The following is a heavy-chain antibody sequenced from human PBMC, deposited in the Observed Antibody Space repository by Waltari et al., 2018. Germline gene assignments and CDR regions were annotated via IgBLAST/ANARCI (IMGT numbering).Heavy chain of an antibody. CDR2: IYHSGST. CDR3: ARKNSSGWYAFDY. V-gene: IGHV4-38-2*01. CDR1: GYSISSGYY. Sequence: QVQLQESGPGLVKPSETLSLTCAVSGYSISSGYYWGWTRQPPGKGLEWIGSIYHSGSTYYNPSLKSRVTISVDTSKNQFSLKLSSVTAADTAVYYCARKNSSGWYAFDYWGQGTLVTVSS. D-gene: IGHD6-19*01. J-gene: IGHJ4*02.